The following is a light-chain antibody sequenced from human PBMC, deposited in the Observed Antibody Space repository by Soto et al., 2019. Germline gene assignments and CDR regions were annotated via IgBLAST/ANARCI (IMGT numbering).Light chain of an antibody. CDR2: KAS. J-gene: IGKJ4*01. CDR3: QQYNSYPLT. Sequence: DIQMTQFPSTLSASVGDRVTITCRASQSISSWLAWYQQKPGKAPKLLIYKASSLESGVPSRFSGPGSGPEITLTISSLQPDDFASYYCQQYNSYPLTFGRGTKVGIK. V-gene: IGKV1-5*03. CDR1: QSISSW.